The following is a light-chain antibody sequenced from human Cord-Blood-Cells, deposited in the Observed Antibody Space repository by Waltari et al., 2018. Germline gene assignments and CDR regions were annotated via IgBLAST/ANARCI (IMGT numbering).Light chain of an antibody. V-gene: IGKV3-20*01. CDR2: GAA. CDR1: QSVSSSY. J-gene: IGKJ3*01. Sequence: EIVLTQSPGTLSLFPGATATLSCRASQSVSSSYLAWYQQKPGQAPRLLIYGAASRATGIPDRFSGSGSGTDFTLTISRLEPEDFAVYYCQQYGSSPFTFGPGTKVDIK. CDR3: QQYGSSPFT.